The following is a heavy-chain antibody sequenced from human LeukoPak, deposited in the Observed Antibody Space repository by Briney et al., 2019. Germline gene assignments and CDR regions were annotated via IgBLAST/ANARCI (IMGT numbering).Heavy chain of an antibody. CDR3: ARAPHVILWFGELGYYFDY. Sequence: SETLSLTCTVSGGSISSYYWSCIRQPPGRGLEWIGYIYYSGSTNYNPSLKTRVTISVDTSKNQFSLKLSSVTAADTAVYYCARAPHVILWFGELGYYFDYWGQGTLVTVSS. J-gene: IGHJ4*02. D-gene: IGHD3-10*01. CDR1: GGSISSYY. CDR2: IYYSGST. V-gene: IGHV4-59*01.